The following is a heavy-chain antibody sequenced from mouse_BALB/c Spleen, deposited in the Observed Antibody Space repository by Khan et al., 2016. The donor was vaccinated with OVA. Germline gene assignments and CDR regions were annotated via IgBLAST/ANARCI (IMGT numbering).Heavy chain of an antibody. V-gene: IGHV3-2*02. D-gene: IGHD1-2*01. J-gene: IGHJ2*01. CDR1: GYSITSGYG. Sequence: EVQLQESGPGLVKPSQSLSLTCTVTGYSITSGYGWNWIRQFPGNKLEWMGYISYSGSTNYNPSLKSRISINRATSKNQFFLQLNSVTTEDTATYDCARTARIKYWGQGTTLTVSS. CDR2: ISYSGST. CDR3: ARTARIKY.